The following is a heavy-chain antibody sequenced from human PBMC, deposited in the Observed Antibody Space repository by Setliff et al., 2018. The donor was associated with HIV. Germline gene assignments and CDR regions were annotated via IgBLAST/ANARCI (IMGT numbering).Heavy chain of an antibody. J-gene: IGHJ4*02. CDR2: IYPTGST. Sequence: SETLSLTCTVSGDSISSSSYYWGWIRQPPGKGLEWIGRIYPTGSTNYNPSVKGRFTISRDNSKNTLYLQMNSLRVEDTAVYFCAKAPYSLDYFDNWGQGTLVTVSS. CDR1: GDSISSSSYY. V-gene: IGHV4-61*05. D-gene: IGHD3-16*01. CDR3: AKAPYSLDYFDN.